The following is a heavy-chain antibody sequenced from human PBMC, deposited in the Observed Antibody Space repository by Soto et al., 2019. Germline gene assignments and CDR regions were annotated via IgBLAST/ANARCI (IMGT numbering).Heavy chain of an antibody. D-gene: IGHD6-13*01. CDR2: ISWGGGSA. V-gene: IGHV3-23*01. J-gene: IGHJ3*02. CDR1: GFSITSYD. Sequence: PGGSLRLSCVASGFSITSYDMSWVRQASGKGLEWVASISWGGGSADYEASVKGRFTISRETSKNTLHVQMNSLRAEDTAIYYCAKNWGVAAGRAAFQIWGQGTMVTVSS. CDR3: AKNWGVAAGRAAFQI.